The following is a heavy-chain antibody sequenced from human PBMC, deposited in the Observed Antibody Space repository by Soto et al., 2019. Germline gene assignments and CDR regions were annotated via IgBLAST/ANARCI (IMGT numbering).Heavy chain of an antibody. Sequence: EVQLVQSGGGLAQPGKSLILSCAASGFTFRKFWMHWVRQVPGKGPVWVSYISSDGTTTDYADSVKGRFTISRDNAKDTLYLQMDSLRAEDTAVYYCAIQDCTNDVCLEAAVTVGGALESWGQGTLVTVSS. CDR1: GFTFRKFW. J-gene: IGHJ1*01. V-gene: IGHV3-74*01. CDR3: AIQDCTNDVCLEAAVTVGGALES. D-gene: IGHD2-8*01. CDR2: ISSDGTTT.